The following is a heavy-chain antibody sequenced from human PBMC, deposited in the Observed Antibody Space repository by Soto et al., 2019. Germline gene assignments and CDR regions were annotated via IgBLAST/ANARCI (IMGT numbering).Heavy chain of an antibody. CDR1: GFTFSSYA. CDR3: ARAFRHFSNMDV. Sequence: PSGSLRLSCAASGFTFSSYAMHWVRQAPGKGLEWVAVISYDGSNTYYADSVKGRFTISRDNSKNTVYLQMNSLRGEDTAVYYCARAFRHFSNMDVWGQGTTVTVSS. D-gene: IGHD6-6*01. CDR2: ISYDGSNT. J-gene: IGHJ6*02. V-gene: IGHV3-30*03.